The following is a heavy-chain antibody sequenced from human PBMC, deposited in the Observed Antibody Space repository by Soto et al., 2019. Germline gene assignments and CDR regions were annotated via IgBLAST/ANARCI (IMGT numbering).Heavy chain of an antibody. V-gene: IGHV1-2*04. CDR3: AREGTQNPNYYYYYGMDV. J-gene: IGHJ6*02. D-gene: IGHD1-1*01. CDR1: GYTFTGYY. Sequence: ASVKVSCKASGYTFTGYYMHWVRQAPGQGLEWMGWINPNSGGTNYAQKFQGWVTMTRDTSISTAYMELSRLRSDDTAVYYCAREGTQNPNYYYYYGMDVWGQGTTVTVSS. CDR2: INPNSGGT.